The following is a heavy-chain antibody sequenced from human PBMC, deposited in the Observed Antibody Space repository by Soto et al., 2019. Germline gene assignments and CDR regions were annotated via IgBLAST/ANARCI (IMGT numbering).Heavy chain of an antibody. D-gene: IGHD7-27*01. CDR3: ARDTGDGTFDF. CDR2: INAGYGNT. CDR1: GYTFSSYA. V-gene: IGHV1-3*01. J-gene: IGHJ4*02. Sequence: ASVKVSCKASGYTFSSYAMHWVRQAPGQRLEWMGWINAGYGNTKSSQKFQDRVAISRDTSASTAYMELTSLRSEDTAVYYCARDTGDGTFDFWGQGTLATVSS.